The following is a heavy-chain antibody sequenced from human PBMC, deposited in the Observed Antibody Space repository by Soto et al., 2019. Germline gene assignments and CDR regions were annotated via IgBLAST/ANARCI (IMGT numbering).Heavy chain of an antibody. J-gene: IGHJ6*03. CDR3: ARGSADYYCYYMDV. CDR2: MNPNSGNT. Sequence: QVQLVQSGAEVKKPGASVKVSCKASGYTFTSYDINWVRQATGQGLEWMGWMNPNSGNTGYAQKFQGRVTMTRDTSISTAYMELSSLRSEDTAVYYCARGSADYYCYYMDVWGKGTTVTVSS. CDR1: GYTFTSYD. V-gene: IGHV1-8*01.